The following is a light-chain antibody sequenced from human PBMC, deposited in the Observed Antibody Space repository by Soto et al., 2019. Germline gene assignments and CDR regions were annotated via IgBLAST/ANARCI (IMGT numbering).Light chain of an antibody. J-gene: IGKJ1*01. CDR2: GAS. CDR3: QQYNNWPTWT. V-gene: IGKV3-15*01. CDR1: QSVSNN. Sequence: EIVMTQSPATLSVSPGERATLSCRASQSVSNNLAWYQQKPGQAPRLLIYGASTRATGIPARFSGSESGTEFTLTISSLQSEDFAVYYCQQYNNWPTWTFGQGTKVEIE.